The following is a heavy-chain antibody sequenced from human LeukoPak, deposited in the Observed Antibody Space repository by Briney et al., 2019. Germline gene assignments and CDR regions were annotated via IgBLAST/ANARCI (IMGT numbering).Heavy chain of an antibody. J-gene: IGHJ2*01. D-gene: IGHD2-15*01. V-gene: IGHV3-13*01. CDR1: GFTFSSYD. Sequence: GGSLRLSCAASGFTFSSYDMHWVRQATGKGLEWVSGIGTAGDSYHPGSVKGRFTISRENAKNSLYLQMNSLRAGDTAVYYCARGRGWYFDLWGRGTLVTVSS. CDR3: ARGRGWYFDL. CDR2: IGTAGDS.